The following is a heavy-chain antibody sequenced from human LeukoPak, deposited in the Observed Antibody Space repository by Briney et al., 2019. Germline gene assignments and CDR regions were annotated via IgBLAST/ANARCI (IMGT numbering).Heavy chain of an antibody. Sequence: GGSLRLSCAASGFTFSSYEMIWVRQAPGKGLECVSYISGSGRTIYYTDSAKGRFTISRDNAKNSLYLQMYSLRAGDTAAYYCASPQTSGYAFGYWGQGTLVTVSS. J-gene: IGHJ4*02. CDR3: ASPQTSGYAFGY. V-gene: IGHV3-48*03. D-gene: IGHD5-12*01. CDR1: GFTFSSYE. CDR2: ISGSGRTI.